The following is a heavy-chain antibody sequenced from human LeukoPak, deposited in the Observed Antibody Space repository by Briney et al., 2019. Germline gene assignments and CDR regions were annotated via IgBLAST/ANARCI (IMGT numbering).Heavy chain of an antibody. CDR3: PRTSYIANPQYIGLYD. CDR2: TYYRSKWDN. D-gene: IGHD1-26*01. J-gene: IGHJ6*02. CDR1: GDSVSCNNTT. Sequence: SQTLSLTCAISGDSVSCNNTTWDWVRQSPSRGLEWLGRTYYRSKWDNDYATSVKSRITINPDTSKNQFSLPLYSVTPENTAVYYCPRTSYIANPQYIGLYDWGQGTTVTVSS. V-gene: IGHV6-1*01.